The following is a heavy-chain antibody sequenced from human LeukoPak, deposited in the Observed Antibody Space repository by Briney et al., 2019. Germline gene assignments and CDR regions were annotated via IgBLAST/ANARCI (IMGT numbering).Heavy chain of an antibody. J-gene: IGHJ6*04. V-gene: IGHV3-23*01. CDR1: GSTVSSDA. D-gene: IGHD2-8*01. CDR3: ATRYCTIAACRASAHHCFDD. Sequence: GGSLRLSWAASGSTVSSDATSWVSQAPGKGREWVLAISGSGGSTYYADSVKGRFTISRDNSKNTLYLQLNSLRAEDTAVYYCATRYCTIAACRASAHHCFDDWGKGTTVIVSS. CDR2: ISGSGGST.